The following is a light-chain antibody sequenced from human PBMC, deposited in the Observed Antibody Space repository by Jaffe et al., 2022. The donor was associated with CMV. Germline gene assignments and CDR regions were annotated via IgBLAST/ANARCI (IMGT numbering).Light chain of an antibody. Sequence: EVVLTQSPGTLSLSPGERATLSCRASQSVSSIYVAWYQQKPGQTPRLLIYGASSRATDIPARFSGSGSGTDFSLTISRLEPEDFAVYYCQQYFTSPPTFGQGTNVEVK. CDR1: QSVSSIY. J-gene: IGKJ1*01. V-gene: IGKV3-20*01. CDR3: QQYFTSPPT. CDR2: GAS.